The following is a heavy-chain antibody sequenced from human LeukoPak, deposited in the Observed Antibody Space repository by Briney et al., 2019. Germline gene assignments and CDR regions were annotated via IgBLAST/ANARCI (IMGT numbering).Heavy chain of an antibody. J-gene: IGHJ3*02. V-gene: IGHV4-39*01. CDR2: IYYSGST. D-gene: IGHD3-22*01. CDR1: GGSISSSSYY. CDR3: ARVGYYDSSGQIDDAFDI. Sequence: SETLSLTYTVSGGSISSSSYYWGWIRQPPGKGLEWIGSIYYSGSTYYNPSLKSRVTISVDTSKNQFSLKLSSVTAADTAVYYCARVGYYDSSGQIDDAFDIWGQGTMVTVSS.